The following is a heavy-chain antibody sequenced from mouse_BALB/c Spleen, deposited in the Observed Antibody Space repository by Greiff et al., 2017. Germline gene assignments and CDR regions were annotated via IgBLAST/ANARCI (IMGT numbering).Heavy chain of an antibody. CDR3: ARQGDYAMDN. CDR1: GFTFSSYA. J-gene: IGHJ4*01. Sequence: DVHLVESGGGLVKPGGSLKLSCAASGFTFSSYAMSWVRQTPEKRLEWVATISSGGSYTYYPDSVKGRFTISRDNAKNTLYLQMSSLRSEDTAMYYCARQGDYAMDNWGQGTSDTVAS. CDR2: ISSGGSYT. V-gene: IGHV5-9-3*01.